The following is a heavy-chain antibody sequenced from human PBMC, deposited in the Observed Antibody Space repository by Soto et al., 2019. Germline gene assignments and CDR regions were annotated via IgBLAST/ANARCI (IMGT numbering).Heavy chain of an antibody. D-gene: IGHD2-15*01. Sequence: ASVKVSCKASGYTFTSYGISWVRQAPGQGLEWMGWISAYNGNTNYAQKLQGRVTMTTDTSTSTAYMELRSLRSDDTAVYSCARGYCSGGSCYWGWFDPWGQGTLVTVSS. CDR1: GYTFTSYG. CDR2: ISAYNGNT. V-gene: IGHV1-18*01. CDR3: ARGYCSGGSCYWGWFDP. J-gene: IGHJ5*02.